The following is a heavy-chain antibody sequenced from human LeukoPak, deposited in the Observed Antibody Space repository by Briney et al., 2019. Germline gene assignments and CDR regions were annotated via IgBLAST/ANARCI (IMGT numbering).Heavy chain of an antibody. Sequence: PSETLSLTCSVSGGSVGSNYWSWVRQPPGKGLEWIGYISYSGDTKYNPSLKSRLSMSVDTSKNQCSLMLTSVTAADTAVYYCARGSGWYPHWGQGTLVTVSS. V-gene: IGHV4-59*02. CDR1: GGSVGSNY. CDR3: ARGSGWYPH. J-gene: IGHJ1*01. D-gene: IGHD6-19*01. CDR2: ISYSGDT.